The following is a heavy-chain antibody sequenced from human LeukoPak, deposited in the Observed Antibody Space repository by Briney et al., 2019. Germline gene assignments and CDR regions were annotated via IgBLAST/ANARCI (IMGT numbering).Heavy chain of an antibody. J-gene: IGHJ4*02. V-gene: IGHV1-18*01. CDR2: ISACNGNT. CDR3: VAYYYDSSGYYYFDY. CDR1: GYTFTSYG. D-gene: IGHD3-22*01. Sequence: ASVKVSCKASGYTFTSYGISWVRQAPGQGLEWMGWISACNGNTNYAQKLQGIVTMTTDTSTSTAYMELRSLRSDDTAVYYCVAYYYDSSGYYYFDYWGQGTLVTVSS.